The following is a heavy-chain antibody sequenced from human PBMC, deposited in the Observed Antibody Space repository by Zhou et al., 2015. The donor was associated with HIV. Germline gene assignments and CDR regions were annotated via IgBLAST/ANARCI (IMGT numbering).Heavy chain of an antibody. V-gene: IGHV1-69*08. CDR1: GGTFSSYT. Sequence: QVQLVQSGAEVKKPGSSVKVSCKASGGTFSSYTISWVRQAPGQGLEWMGRIIPILGIANYAQKFQGRVTITADKSTSTAYMELSSLRSEDTAVYYCARDHPELGGDTAMAGFDYWGQGTLVTVSS. CDR2: IIPILGIA. J-gene: IGHJ4*02. D-gene: IGHD5-18*01. CDR3: ARDHPELGGDTAMAGFDY.